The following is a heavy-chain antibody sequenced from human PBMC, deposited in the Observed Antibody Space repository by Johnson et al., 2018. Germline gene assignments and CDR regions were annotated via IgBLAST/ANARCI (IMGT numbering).Heavy chain of an antibody. Sequence: QVQLVESGGGVVQPGRSLRLTCAAAGLTFSSYGMPRVRQAPGKGLEWVAVILYDGSNKYYTDSVKGQFTISRDNSKNTLYLHKNSLRAEDTAVYYCANSPPLWFGELTAYGMDVWGQGTTVTVSS. CDR1: GLTFSSYG. CDR3: ANSPPLWFGELTAYGMDV. CDR2: ILYDGSNK. V-gene: IGHV3-30*18. J-gene: IGHJ6*02. D-gene: IGHD3-10*01.